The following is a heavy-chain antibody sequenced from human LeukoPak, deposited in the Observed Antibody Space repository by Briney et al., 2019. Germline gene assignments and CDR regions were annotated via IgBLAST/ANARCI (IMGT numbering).Heavy chain of an antibody. J-gene: IGHJ4*02. D-gene: IGHD2-2*01. Sequence: SETPSLTCAVYGGSFSGYYWSWIRQPPGKGLEWIGEINHSGSTNYNPSLKSRVTISVDTSKNQFSLKLSSVTAADTAVYYCARGGDIVVVPAAIWGQGTLVTVSS. V-gene: IGHV4-34*01. CDR1: GGSFSGYY. CDR2: INHSGST. CDR3: ARGGDIVVVPAAI.